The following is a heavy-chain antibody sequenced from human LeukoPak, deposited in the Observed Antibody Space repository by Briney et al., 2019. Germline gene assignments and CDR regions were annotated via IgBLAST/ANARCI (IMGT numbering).Heavy chain of an antibody. J-gene: IGHJ6*02. CDR3: ARDMGYSSSWYNYYYGMDV. CDR1: TYTFTSYG. Sequence: ASVKVSCKASTYTFTSYGISWVRQAPGQGLEWMGGIIPIFGTANYAQKFQGRVTITADESTSTAYMELSSLRSEDTAVYYCARDMGYSSSWYNYYYGMDVWGQGTTVTVSS. CDR2: IIPIFGTA. D-gene: IGHD6-13*01. V-gene: IGHV1-69*13.